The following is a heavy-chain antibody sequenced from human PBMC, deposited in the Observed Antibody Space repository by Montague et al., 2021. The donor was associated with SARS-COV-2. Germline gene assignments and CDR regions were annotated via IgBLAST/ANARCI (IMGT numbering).Heavy chain of an antibody. CDR2: ISSSRTYI. Sequence: SLRLSCAASGFMFSSYSMNWVRQAPGKGLEWVSSISSSRTYIYYADSVKGRFTISRDNARDALYLQMNSLSAEYTAVYFCARGASGGYYELDSWGQGTLGTVAS. CDR3: ARGASGGYYELDS. V-gene: IGHV3-21*01. CDR1: GFMFSSYS. D-gene: IGHD3-10*01. J-gene: IGHJ4*02.